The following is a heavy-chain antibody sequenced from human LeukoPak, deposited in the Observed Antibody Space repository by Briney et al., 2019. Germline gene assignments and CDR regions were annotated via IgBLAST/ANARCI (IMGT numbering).Heavy chain of an antibody. CDR3: ATSGRGYSYGYEGYFDY. J-gene: IGHJ4*02. CDR2: INAGNGNT. Sequence: VASVKVSCKASGYSFSDYAMHWVRQAPGQRLEWMGWINAGNGNTKYSQKFQGRVTITRDTSASTAYMELSSLRSEDTAVYYCATSGRGYSYGYEGYFDYWGQGTLVTVSS. CDR1: GYSFSDYA. V-gene: IGHV1-3*01. D-gene: IGHD5-18*01.